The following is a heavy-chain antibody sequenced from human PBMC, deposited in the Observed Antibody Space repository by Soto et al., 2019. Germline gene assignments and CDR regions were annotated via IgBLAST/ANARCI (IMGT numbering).Heavy chain of an antibody. V-gene: IGHV1-46*01. D-gene: IGHD3-16*02. Sequence: ASVKVSCKASGYTFTDYYIHWVRQAPGQGLEWMGVINPSGGSTTYAQRFQGRVTMTRDTSTSTVYMELSSLRSEDTAVYYCARGVMIAFGRVIVDNWFDPWGQGNLVTVSS. CDR3: ARGVMIAFGRVIVDNWFDP. CDR1: GYTFTDYY. CDR2: INPSGGST. J-gene: IGHJ5*02.